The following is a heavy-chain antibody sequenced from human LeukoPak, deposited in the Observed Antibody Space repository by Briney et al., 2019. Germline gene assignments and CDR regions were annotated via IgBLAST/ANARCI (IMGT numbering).Heavy chain of an antibody. CDR3: ARVEDYGDYVSILGWYFDL. Sequence: GGSLRLSCAASGFTFSSYSMNWVRQAPGKGLEWVSSISSSSSYIYYADSVKGRFTISRDNAKNSLYLQMNSLRAEDTAVYYCARVEDYGDYVSILGWYFDLWGRGTLVTVSS. D-gene: IGHD4-17*01. CDR1: GFTFSSYS. V-gene: IGHV3-21*01. CDR2: ISSSSSYI. J-gene: IGHJ2*01.